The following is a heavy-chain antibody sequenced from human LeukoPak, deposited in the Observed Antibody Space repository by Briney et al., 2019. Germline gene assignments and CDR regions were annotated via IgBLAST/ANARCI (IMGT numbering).Heavy chain of an antibody. Sequence: GGSLRLFCAASGFTFSSYWMTWVRQAPGKGLEWVANIKEDGSEKYYVESLKGRFTISRDNAKNSLYLQMNSLRVDDTAIYYCARGAGYTSGWYGGDAADIWGQGTMVTVSP. V-gene: IGHV3-7*04. D-gene: IGHD6-19*01. CDR3: ARGAGYTSGWYGGDAADI. J-gene: IGHJ3*02. CDR1: GFTFSSYW. CDR2: IKEDGSEK.